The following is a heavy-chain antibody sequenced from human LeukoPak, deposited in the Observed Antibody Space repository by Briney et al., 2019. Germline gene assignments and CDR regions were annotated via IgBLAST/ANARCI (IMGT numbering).Heavy chain of an antibody. CDR3: ARGYSGYFYY. D-gene: IGHD5-12*01. V-gene: IGHV3-74*01. J-gene: IGHJ4*02. Sequence: PGGSLRLSCATSGFTFTSHSMNWVRQAPGKGLVWVSRIDGDGSSTNYADSVKGRFTISRDNAKNTLYLQMNSLRAEDTAVYYCARGYSGYFYYWGQGTLVTVSS. CDR1: GFTFTSHS. CDR2: IDGDGSST.